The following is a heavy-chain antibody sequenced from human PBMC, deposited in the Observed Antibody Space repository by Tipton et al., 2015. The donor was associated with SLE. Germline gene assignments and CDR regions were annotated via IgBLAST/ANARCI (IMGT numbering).Heavy chain of an antibody. CDR1: GGSFSGYY. D-gene: IGHD6-25*01. CDR3: RYTSAPWIDDY. CDR2: INHSGST. Sequence: LRLSCAVYGGSFSGYYWSWIRQPPGKGLEWIGEINHSGSTNYNPSLKSRVTISVDTSKNQFSLKLSSVTAADTAVYFCRYTSAPWIDDYWGQGTLVTVSS. V-gene: IGHV4-34*01. J-gene: IGHJ4*02.